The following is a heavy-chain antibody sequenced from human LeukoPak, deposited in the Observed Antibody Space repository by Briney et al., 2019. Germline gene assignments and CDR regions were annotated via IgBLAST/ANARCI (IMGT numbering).Heavy chain of an antibody. CDR3: AELGITMIGGV. Sequence: GGSLRLSCAASGFTFRSYWMHWVRQAPGKGLVWVSRINSDGSNTTYADSVKGRFTISRDNAKNSLYLQMNSLRAEDTAVYYCAELGITMIGGVWGKGTTVTISS. V-gene: IGHV3-74*01. D-gene: IGHD3-10*02. CDR2: INSDGSNT. CDR1: GFTFRSYW. J-gene: IGHJ6*04.